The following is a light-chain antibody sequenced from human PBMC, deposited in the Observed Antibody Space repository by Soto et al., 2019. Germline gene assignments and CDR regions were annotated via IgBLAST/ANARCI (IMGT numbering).Light chain of an antibody. CDR2: AAS. CDR1: QSLSSNY. CDR3: QKYGRSPPFT. Sequence: EIVLTQSPGTLSLSPWEIATLSCRASQSLSSNYLAWYQQKPGQAPRLLIYAASSRATGIPDRFSGSGSVTHFTLTISRLETEDFAVYYCQKYGRSPPFTFGPGTKVDIK. V-gene: IGKV3-20*01. J-gene: IGKJ3*01.